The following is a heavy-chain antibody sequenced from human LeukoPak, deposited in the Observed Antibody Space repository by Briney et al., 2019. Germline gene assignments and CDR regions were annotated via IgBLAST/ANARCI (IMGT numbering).Heavy chain of an antibody. D-gene: IGHD3-22*01. Sequence: ASVKVSCKASGYTFTGYQMHWVRQAPGQGLEWMGWISPKSGDSSYAQKFQGRVIMTRDTSISIAYMELSKLRSDDTAVYYCARDDRSYSTDFWGQGTLVNVSS. CDR3: ARDDRSYSTDF. J-gene: IGHJ4*02. V-gene: IGHV1-2*02. CDR1: GYTFTGYQ. CDR2: ISPKSGDS.